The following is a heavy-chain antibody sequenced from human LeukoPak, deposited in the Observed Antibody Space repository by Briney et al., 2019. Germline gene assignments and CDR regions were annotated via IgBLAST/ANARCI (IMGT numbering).Heavy chain of an antibody. D-gene: IGHD7-27*01. CDR2: IYYSGST. CDR3: ARGQGLTGDRHFDY. V-gene: IGHV4-59*01. Sequence: SETLSLTCTVSGGSISSYYWSWIRQPPGKGLEWIGYIYYSGSTYYNPSLKSRVTISVDTSKNQFSLKLSSVTAADTAVYYCARGQGLTGDRHFDYWGQGTLVTVSS. CDR1: GGSISSYY. J-gene: IGHJ4*02.